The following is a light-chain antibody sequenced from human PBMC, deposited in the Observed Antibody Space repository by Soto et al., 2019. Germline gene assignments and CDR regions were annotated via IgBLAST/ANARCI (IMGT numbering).Light chain of an antibody. CDR2: AIS. Sequence: DIQMTQSPSSVSASVGDRVTITCRASQPVSSWLAWYQQKPGEAPKLLISAISSLQTGVPSRFSGSGSGTDFTLTISSLQPEDFASYYCQEANSFTFGGGTKVEIK. CDR3: QEANSFT. J-gene: IGKJ4*01. V-gene: IGKV1-12*02. CDR1: QPVSSW.